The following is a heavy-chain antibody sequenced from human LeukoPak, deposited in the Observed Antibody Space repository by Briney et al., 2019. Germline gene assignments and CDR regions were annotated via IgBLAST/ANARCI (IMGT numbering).Heavy chain of an antibody. CDR3: AREWGIAYTSGTSFDY. D-gene: IGHD3-10*01. Sequence: PSETLSLTCTVSGGSINTGDYYWSWIRQPPGKGLEWIGYIYFSGSVYYNPSLKSRVAMSVDTSKNQFSLKLSSVTAADTAVYYCAREWGIAYTSGTSFDYWGQGILVTVSS. J-gene: IGHJ4*02. CDR1: GGSINTGDYY. CDR2: IYFSGSV. V-gene: IGHV4-30-4*01.